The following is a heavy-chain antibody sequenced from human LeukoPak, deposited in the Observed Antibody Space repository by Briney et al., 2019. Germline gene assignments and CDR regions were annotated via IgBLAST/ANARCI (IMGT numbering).Heavy chain of an antibody. CDR3: ARDQRGKYSSSPY. Sequence: GGSLRLSCAASGFTFSSYEMNWVRQAPGKGLEWVSYISSSGSTIYYADSVKGQFTISRDNAKNSLYLQMNSLRAEDTAVYYCARDQRGKYSSSPYWGQGTLVTVSS. J-gene: IGHJ4*02. CDR2: ISSSGSTI. V-gene: IGHV3-48*03. D-gene: IGHD6-13*01. CDR1: GFTFSSYE.